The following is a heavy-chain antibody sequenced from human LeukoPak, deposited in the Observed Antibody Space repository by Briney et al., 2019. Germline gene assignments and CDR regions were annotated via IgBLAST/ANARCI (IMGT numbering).Heavy chain of an antibody. CDR3: ARAPYGDYGLLDY. Sequence: KPSETLSLTCTVSGRSIRSYYWSWIRQPPGKGLEWIGYIYYSGSTNYNPSPKSRVTISVDTSKNQFSLKLSSVTAADTAVYYCARAPYGDYGLLDYWGQGTLVTVSS. CDR2: IYYSGST. V-gene: IGHV4-59*01. D-gene: IGHD4-17*01. J-gene: IGHJ4*02. CDR1: GRSIRSYY.